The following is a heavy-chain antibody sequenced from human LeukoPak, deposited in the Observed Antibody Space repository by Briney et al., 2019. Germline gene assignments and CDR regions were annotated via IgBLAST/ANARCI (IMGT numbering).Heavy chain of an antibody. Sequence: GGSLRLSCAASGFNFNHYSMNWVRQAPGKGLEWVSSISSSGSDIYYADSVKGRFTISRDNAKNSLYLQMNSLTAEDTAVYYCARGQACSSTSCYGFDYWGQGTLVTVSS. CDR1: GFNFNHYS. CDR3: ARGQACSSTSCYGFDY. V-gene: IGHV3-21*01. J-gene: IGHJ4*02. D-gene: IGHD2-2*01. CDR2: ISSSGSDI.